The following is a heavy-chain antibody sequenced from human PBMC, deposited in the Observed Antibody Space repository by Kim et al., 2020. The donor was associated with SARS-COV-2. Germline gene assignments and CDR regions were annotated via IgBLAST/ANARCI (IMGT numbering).Heavy chain of an antibody. CDR1: GGTFSSYA. V-gene: IGHV1-69*13. Sequence: TVKVSCKASGGTFSSYAISWVRQAPGQGLEWMGGIIPIFGTANYAQKFQGRVTITADESTSTAYMELSSLRSEDTAVYYCAGNWNYVDNWFDPWGQGTLVTVSS. J-gene: IGHJ5*02. CDR2: IIPIFGTA. D-gene: IGHD1-7*01. CDR3: AGNWNYVDNWFDP.